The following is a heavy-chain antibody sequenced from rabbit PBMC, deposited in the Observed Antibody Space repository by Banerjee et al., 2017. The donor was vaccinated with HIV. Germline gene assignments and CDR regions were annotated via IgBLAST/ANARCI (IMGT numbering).Heavy chain of an antibody. V-gene: IGHV1S45*01. CDR1: GFSFSSSYW. J-gene: IGHJ4*01. CDR3: ARHIIGGTGYNL. Sequence: QEQLEESGGDLVKPEGSLTLTCTASGFSFSSSYWICWVRQAPGKGLEWIACIYAGSSGSTTYASWAKGRFTISKTSSPTVTLQMTSLTAADTATYFCARHIIGGTGYNLWGPGTLVTDS. CDR2: IYAGSSGST. D-gene: IGHD7-1*01.